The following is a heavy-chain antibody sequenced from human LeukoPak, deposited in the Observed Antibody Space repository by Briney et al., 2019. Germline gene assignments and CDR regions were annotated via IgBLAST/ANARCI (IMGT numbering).Heavy chain of an antibody. CDR1: GFTFDDYA. CDR3: AKAAYYDSSGYRGIDY. J-gene: IGHJ4*02. Sequence: GRSLRLSCAASGFTFDDYAMHWARQAPGKGLEWVSGISWNSGSIGYADSVKGRFTISRDNAKNSLYLQMNSLRAEDMALYYCAKAAYYDSSGYRGIDYWGQGTLVTVSS. D-gene: IGHD3-22*01. CDR2: ISWNSGSI. V-gene: IGHV3-9*03.